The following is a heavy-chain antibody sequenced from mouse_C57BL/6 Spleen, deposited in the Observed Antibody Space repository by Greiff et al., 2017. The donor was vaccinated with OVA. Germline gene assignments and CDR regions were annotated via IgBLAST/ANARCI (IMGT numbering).Heavy chain of an antibody. CDR3: ARSHPYYYGSSYWYFDV. CDR2: IRNKANGYTT. Sequence: EVKLVESGGGLVQPGGSLSLSCAASGFTFTDYYMSWVRQPPGKALEWLGFIRNKANGYTTEYSASLKGRFTISRDNSQSILYLQMNALRAEDSATYYCARSHPYYYGSSYWYFDVWGTGTTVTVSS. CDR1: GFTFTDYY. J-gene: IGHJ1*03. V-gene: IGHV7-3*01. D-gene: IGHD1-1*01.